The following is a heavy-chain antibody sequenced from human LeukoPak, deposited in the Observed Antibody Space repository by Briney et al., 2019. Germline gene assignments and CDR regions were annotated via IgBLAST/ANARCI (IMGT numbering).Heavy chain of an antibody. CDR1: GGSISSYY. D-gene: IGHD3-10*01. CDR2: IYYSGST. CDR3: AKDLEYSGAGTPGAFDF. V-gene: IGHV4-59*01. Sequence: SETLSLTCTVSGGSISSYYWSWIRQPPGKGLEWIGHIYYSGSTNYNPSLKSRVTISVDTSKTQFSLKLTSVTAADTAVYYCAKDLEYSGAGTPGAFDFWGQGTLVTVSS. J-gene: IGHJ4*02.